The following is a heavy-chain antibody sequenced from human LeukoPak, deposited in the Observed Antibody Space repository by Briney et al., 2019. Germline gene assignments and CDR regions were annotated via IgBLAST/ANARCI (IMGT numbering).Heavy chain of an antibody. CDR3: ARVPSYYYDSSGYYPSPYAFDI. Sequence: PSETLSLTCTVSGGSISSGGYYWGWIRQPPGKGLEWIGSIYYSGSTYYNPSLKSRVTISVDTSKNQFSLKLSSVTAADTAVYYCARVPSYYYDSSGYYPSPYAFDIWGQGTMVTVSS. V-gene: IGHV4-39*07. CDR2: IYYSGST. J-gene: IGHJ3*02. CDR1: GGSISSGGYY. D-gene: IGHD3-22*01.